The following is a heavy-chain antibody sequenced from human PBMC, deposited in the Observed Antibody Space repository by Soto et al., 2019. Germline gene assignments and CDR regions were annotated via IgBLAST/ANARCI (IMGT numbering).Heavy chain of an antibody. V-gene: IGHV3-15*01. J-gene: IGHJ4*02. CDR1: GFTFSNAW. CDR2: IKSKTDGGTT. Sequence: GGSLRLSCAASGFTFSNAWMSWVRQAPGKGLEWVGRIKSKTDGGTTDYAAPVKGRFTISRDDSKNTLYLQMNSLKTEDTAVYYCTTDPAPEYSSGWRATFDYWGQGTLVTVSS. D-gene: IGHD6-19*01. CDR3: TTDPAPEYSSGWRATFDY.